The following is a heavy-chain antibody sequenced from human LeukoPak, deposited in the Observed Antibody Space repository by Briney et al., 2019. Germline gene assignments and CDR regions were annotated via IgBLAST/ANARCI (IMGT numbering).Heavy chain of an antibody. CDR2: ISDSGGST. J-gene: IGHJ4*02. D-gene: IGHD3-10*01. Sequence: GGSLRLSCAASGFTFSSYAMSWVRQAPGKGLEWVSYISDSGGSTYYADSVKGRFTISRDNSRNTMYLQMDSLRAEDTAVYYCAKEYDSGGYGANFDYWGQGTLVTVSS. V-gene: IGHV3-23*01. CDR3: AKEYDSGGYGANFDY. CDR1: GFTFSSYA.